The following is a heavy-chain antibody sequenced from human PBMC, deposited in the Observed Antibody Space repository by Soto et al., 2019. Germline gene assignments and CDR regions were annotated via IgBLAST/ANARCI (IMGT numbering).Heavy chain of an antibody. CDR2: ISAYNGNT. D-gene: IGHD3-3*01. J-gene: IGHJ6*02. Sequence: ASVKVSCKASGYTFTSYGISWVRQAPGQGLEWMGWISAYNGNTNYAQKLQGRVTLTTDTSTSTAYMGLRSLRSDDTAVYYCARVAPVRITIFGVVISYGMDVWGQGTTVTVSS. V-gene: IGHV1-18*04. CDR3: ARVAPVRITIFGVVISYGMDV. CDR1: GYTFTSYG.